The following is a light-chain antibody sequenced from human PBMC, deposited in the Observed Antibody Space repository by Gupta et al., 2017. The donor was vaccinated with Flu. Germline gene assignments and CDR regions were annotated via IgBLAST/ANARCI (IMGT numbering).Light chain of an antibody. J-gene: IGLJ1*01. CDR1: SNDVGGYNR. CDR3: SSHAGRVTWV. Sequence: QSDPPQPSSVSGSPGQSVTISCTATSNDVGGYNRVSWYEQRPGKAPKLILYDVTERPSGVSDRFSGSKSGNTASLTISGLQADDEADYYCSSHAGRVTWVFGTGTTVTVL. CDR2: DVT. V-gene: IGLV2-11*01.